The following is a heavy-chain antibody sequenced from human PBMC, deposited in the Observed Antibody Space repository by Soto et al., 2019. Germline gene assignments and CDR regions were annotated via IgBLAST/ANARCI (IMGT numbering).Heavy chain of an antibody. D-gene: IGHD2-8*02. V-gene: IGHV3-23*01. CDR1: GFNFRNYG. CDR2: VSDNGGRT. CDR3: AKDYWDPRYFDN. Sequence: GGLKRLRYAASGFNFRNYGMSWVRKEPGKGLEWVSAVSDNGGRTRYADSVKGRFTISRDNSQNTLYLQMLSLRADDTAIYYCAKDYWDPRYFDNWGQGILVTVSS. J-gene: IGHJ4*02.